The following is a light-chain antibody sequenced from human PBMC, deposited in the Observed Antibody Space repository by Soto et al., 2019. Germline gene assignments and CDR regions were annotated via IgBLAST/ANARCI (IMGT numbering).Light chain of an antibody. Sequence: EIVMTQSPATLFVSPGERATLSCRASQSVSSNLAWYQQKPGQAPRLLIYGASARATGVPARFSGSGSGTEFTLTISSLQSEDFAVYYCQQYNTWPGAFGQGTKVEIK. J-gene: IGKJ1*01. V-gene: IGKV3-15*01. CDR1: QSVSSN. CDR3: QQYNTWPGA. CDR2: GAS.